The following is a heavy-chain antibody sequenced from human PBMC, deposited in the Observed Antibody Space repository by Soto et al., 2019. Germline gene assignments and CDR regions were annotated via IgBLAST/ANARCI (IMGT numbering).Heavy chain of an antibody. J-gene: IGHJ4*02. V-gene: IGHV1-18*01. D-gene: IGHD3-3*02. CDR2: INAYIGNT. CDR3: ISTLGARFDY. CDR1: GYTFTSYG. Sequence: ASVKVSCKASGYTFTSYGISWVRQAPGQGLEWMGLINAYIGNTTYAQKFQGRVTMTSDTSTSSVYMEVSSLRSEDTAVYYCISTLGARFDYWGQGTLVTVSS.